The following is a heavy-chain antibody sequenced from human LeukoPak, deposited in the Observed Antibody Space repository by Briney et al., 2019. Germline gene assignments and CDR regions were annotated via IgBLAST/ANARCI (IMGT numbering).Heavy chain of an antibody. CDR1: GGSIRSYY. Sequence: PSETLSLTCTVSGGSIRSYYWSWTRQPPGKGLEWIGYIYYSGSTYYNPSLKSRVTISVDTSKNQFSLKLSSVTAADTAVYYCARAGYYYDSPLPHAFDIWGQGTMVTVSS. CDR2: IYYSGST. CDR3: ARAGYYYDSPLPHAFDI. D-gene: IGHD3-22*01. J-gene: IGHJ3*02. V-gene: IGHV4-59*08.